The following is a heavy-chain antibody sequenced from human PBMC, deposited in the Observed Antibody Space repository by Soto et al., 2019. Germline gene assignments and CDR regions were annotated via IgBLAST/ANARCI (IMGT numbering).Heavy chain of an antibody. J-gene: IGHJ4*02. CDR3: AKTIRGGYSSSWYYFDY. Sequence: GGSLRLSCAASVLTFSSYWMHWVRQAPGKGLEWVSAISYGGGTTYYADSVKGRFTISRDNSKNTLYLQMNSLRAEDTAVYYCAKTIRGGYSSSWYYFDYWGQGTLVTVSS. CDR1: VLTFSSYW. CDR2: ISYGGGTT. V-gene: IGHV3-23*01. D-gene: IGHD6-13*01.